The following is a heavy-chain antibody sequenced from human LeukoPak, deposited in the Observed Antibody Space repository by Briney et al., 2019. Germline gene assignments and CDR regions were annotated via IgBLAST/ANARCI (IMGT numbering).Heavy chain of an antibody. CDR2: IYDSGST. Sequence: PSETLSLTCTVSGGSNSSRGYYWNWIRQHPGKGLEWIGYIYDSGSTYYNPSLKSRVTISVDTSKNQFSLKLSSVTAADTAVYYCARRHTPHNYGDYVDDWGQGALVTVSS. CDR1: GGSNSSRGYY. CDR3: ARRHTPHNYGDYVDD. J-gene: IGHJ4*02. D-gene: IGHD4-17*01. V-gene: IGHV4-31*03.